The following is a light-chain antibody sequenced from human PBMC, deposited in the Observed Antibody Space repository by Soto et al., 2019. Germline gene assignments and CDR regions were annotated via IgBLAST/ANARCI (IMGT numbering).Light chain of an antibody. V-gene: IGLV1-44*01. CDR3: SAWDDNLNGVV. J-gene: IGLJ2*01. CDR1: SSNIGSNY. Sequence: QSVLTQPPSASGTPGQRYTISCSGSSSNIGSNYLYWSQQLPGTAPKLLFYSNNQRPSGVPDRFSGSKSGTSASLAISGLQYEDEADYYWSAWDDNLNGVVFGGGTKLTVL. CDR2: SNN.